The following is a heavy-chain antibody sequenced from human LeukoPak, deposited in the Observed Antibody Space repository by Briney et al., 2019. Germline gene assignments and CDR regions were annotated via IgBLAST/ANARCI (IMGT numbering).Heavy chain of an antibody. Sequence: SETLSLTCTVSGGSISSYYWSWIRQPPGKGLEWIGYIYYSGSTNYNPSLKSRVTISVDTSKNQFSLKLSSVTAADTAVYYCARGTYYYDSSGYYYDFWGQGTLVTVSS. D-gene: IGHD3-22*01. V-gene: IGHV4-59*01. CDR1: GGSISSYY. J-gene: IGHJ4*02. CDR2: IYYSGST. CDR3: ARGTYYYDSSGYYYDF.